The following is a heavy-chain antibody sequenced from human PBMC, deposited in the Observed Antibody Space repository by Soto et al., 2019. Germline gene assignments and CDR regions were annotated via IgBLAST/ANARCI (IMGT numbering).Heavy chain of an antibody. V-gene: IGHV4-38-2*01. CDR3: ARALGNGVKISWFDP. Sequence: SETLSLTCAVSGFSISSGYCWGWIRQPPGKGLEWIGSIYHSGNANYNPSLKSRVTISVDTSRNQFSLKLTSVTAADTAVYYCARALGNGVKISWFDPWGQGTLVTVSS. CDR1: GFSISSGYC. D-gene: IGHD2-8*01. J-gene: IGHJ5*02. CDR2: IYHSGNA.